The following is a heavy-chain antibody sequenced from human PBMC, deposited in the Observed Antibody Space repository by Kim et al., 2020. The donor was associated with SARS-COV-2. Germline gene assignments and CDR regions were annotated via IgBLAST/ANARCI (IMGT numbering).Heavy chain of an antibody. D-gene: IGHD6-13*01. Sequence: GGSLRLSCAASGFTFNYYGMHWVRQAPGKGLEWVAVVWHDESIKYYADSVKGRFTISRDYSKNTVYLQMNSLRVEDTAVYFCTKDARAGIPSAFSYGMDVWGQGTTVTVSS. J-gene: IGHJ6*02. CDR1: GFTFNYYG. CDR3: TKDARAGIPSAFSYGMDV. V-gene: IGHV3-33*06. CDR2: VWHDESIK.